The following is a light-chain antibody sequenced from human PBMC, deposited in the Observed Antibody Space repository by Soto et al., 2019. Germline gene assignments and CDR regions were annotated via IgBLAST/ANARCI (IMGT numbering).Light chain of an antibody. CDR3: NPYDT. V-gene: IGKV3-20*01. CDR1: QTINSRD. J-gene: IGKJ2*01. Sequence: EIVLTQSPCTLSLSPGERATLSCRASQTINSRDLAWYQQRPSQAPRLILYGASSRATGLPDRVTGSGSVTDFTLTISRLEPEDFAVYYCNPYDTFGQGTKLEIK. CDR2: GAS.